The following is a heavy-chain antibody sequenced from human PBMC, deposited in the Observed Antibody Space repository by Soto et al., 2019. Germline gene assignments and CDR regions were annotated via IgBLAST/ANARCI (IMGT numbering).Heavy chain of an antibody. CDR1: GFTFSHCG. Sequence: LVESGGGASQPGRSLRLSCETSGFTFSHCGMHCVRQAPGKGLEWVGMILNDGTTTHFTDSVKGRFTISRDNSKNTVYLQMNSLRDEDTAVYYCARDVGHYDVDYWGRGPLVTVSS. D-gene: IGHD5-12*01. V-gene: IGHV3-33*01. CDR2: ILNDGTTT. CDR3: ARDVGHYDVDY. J-gene: IGHJ4*02.